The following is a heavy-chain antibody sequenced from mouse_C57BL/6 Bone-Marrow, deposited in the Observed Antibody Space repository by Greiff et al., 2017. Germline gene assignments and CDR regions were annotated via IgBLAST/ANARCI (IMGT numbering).Heavy chain of an antibody. J-gene: IGHJ1*03. D-gene: IGHD3-3*01. V-gene: IGHV1-69*01. Sequence: QVQLKQPGAELVMPGASVKLSCKASGYTFTSYWMHWVKQRPGQGLEWIGEIDPSDSYTNYKQKFKGKSTWTVDKSSSTAYMQLSSLTSEGSAVYYCARQGLWYFYGWGTGTTVTVSS. CDR2: IDPSDSYT. CDR1: GYTFTSYW. CDR3: ARQGLWYFYG.